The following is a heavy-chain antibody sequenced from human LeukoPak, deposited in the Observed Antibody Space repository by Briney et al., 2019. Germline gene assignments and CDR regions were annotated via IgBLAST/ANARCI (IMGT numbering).Heavy chain of an antibody. CDR1: GGSISSGGYY. J-gene: IGHJ5*02. CDR3: ATWYSSSPIDWFDP. Sequence: SETLSLTCTVSGGSISSGGYYWNWIRQPPGKGLEWIGYIYHSGSTYYNPSLKSRVTISVDRSKNQFSLKLSSVTAADTAVYYCATWYSSSPIDWFDPWGQGTLVTVSS. V-gene: IGHV4-30-2*01. D-gene: IGHD6-6*01. CDR2: IYHSGST.